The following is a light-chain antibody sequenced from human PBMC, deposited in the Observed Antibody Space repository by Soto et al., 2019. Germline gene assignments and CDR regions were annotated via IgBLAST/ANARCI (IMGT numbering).Light chain of an antibody. CDR2: GAS. CDR1: QSVSSN. Sequence: EIVMTQSPATLSVSPGERAHLSCRASQSVSSNLAWYQQPPGQAPRLLISGASTGATGVPVTFRGSGSGTEFTLTINTLQSEDSAIYYCQQYNTWPVTCGGGTKGDI. CDR3: QQYNTWPVT. J-gene: IGKJ4*02. V-gene: IGKV3-15*01.